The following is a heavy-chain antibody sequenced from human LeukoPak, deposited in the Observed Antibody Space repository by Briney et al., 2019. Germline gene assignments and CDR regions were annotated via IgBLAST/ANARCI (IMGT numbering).Heavy chain of an antibody. D-gene: IGHD2-2*01. V-gene: IGHV1-69*13. CDR1: GYTLTELS. Sequence: SVKVSCKVSGYTLTELSMHWVRQAPGQGLEWMGGIIPIFGTANYAQKFQGRVTITADESTSTAYMELSSLRSEDTAVYYCARDSFFGVVVPAANNWFDPWGQGTLVTVSS. J-gene: IGHJ5*02. CDR3: ARDSFFGVVVPAANNWFDP. CDR2: IIPIFGTA.